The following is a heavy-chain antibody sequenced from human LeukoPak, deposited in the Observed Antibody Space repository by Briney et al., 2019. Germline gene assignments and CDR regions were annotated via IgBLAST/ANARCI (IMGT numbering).Heavy chain of an antibody. CDR2: IRYGGTT. CDR1: GGSIGSGYY. J-gene: IGHJ4*02. Sequence: TSETLSLTCTVSGGSIGSGYYWAWIRQPPGKGLEWIGSIRYGGTTHYNPSLQSRVTISADTSKNQFALDLRSVTAADTAVYYCTRDIGDFVSDFWGQGTLVTVSS. V-gene: IGHV4-39*02. D-gene: IGHD2-21*02. CDR3: TRDIGDFVSDF.